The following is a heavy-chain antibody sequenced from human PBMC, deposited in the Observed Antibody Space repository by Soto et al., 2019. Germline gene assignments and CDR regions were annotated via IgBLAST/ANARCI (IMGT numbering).Heavy chain of an antibody. CDR1: GGSISSGGYS. J-gene: IGHJ3*02. CDR2: IYHGST. CDR3: ASSGSRGIGAFEI. Sequence: QLQLQESGSGLVKASQTLSLTCAVSGGSISSGGYSWSWIRQPPGKGLEWIGYIYHGSTYYNPSPXXRXXISIDRSKNQFSLKLSSVTAADTAVYYCASSGSRGIGAFEIWGQGTMVTVSS. V-gene: IGHV4-30-2*01. D-gene: IGHD3-22*01.